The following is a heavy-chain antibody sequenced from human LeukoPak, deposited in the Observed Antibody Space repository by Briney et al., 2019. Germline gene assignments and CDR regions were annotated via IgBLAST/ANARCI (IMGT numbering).Heavy chain of an antibody. CDR1: GFTFSSYG. V-gene: IGHV3-23*01. CDR3: AKDRGWLPFDY. J-gene: IGHJ4*02. CDR2: ISGSGGST. D-gene: IGHD5-24*01. Sequence: GGSLRLSCVASGFTFSSYGMSWVRQAPGKGLEWVSGISGSGGSTYYADSVKGRFTISRDNSEKTLYLQMNSLRAEDTAVYYCAKDRGWLPFDYWGQGTLVTVSS.